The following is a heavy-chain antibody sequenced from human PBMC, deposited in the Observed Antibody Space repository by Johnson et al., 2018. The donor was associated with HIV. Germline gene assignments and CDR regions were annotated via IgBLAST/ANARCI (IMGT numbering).Heavy chain of an antibody. CDR1: GFTFDDYA. CDR3: AKDTVAYYYDSSGYWDAFDI. CDR2: ISWNSGSI. Sequence: VQLVEFGGGLVQPGRSLRLSCAASGFTFDDYAMHWVRQAPGKGLEWVSGISWNSGSIGYAAFVQGRFTISSAHATNSLYLQMNSLRAEDTALYYCAKDTVAYYYDSSGYWDAFDIWSQGTMVTFSS. D-gene: IGHD3-22*01. V-gene: IGHV3-9*01. J-gene: IGHJ3*02.